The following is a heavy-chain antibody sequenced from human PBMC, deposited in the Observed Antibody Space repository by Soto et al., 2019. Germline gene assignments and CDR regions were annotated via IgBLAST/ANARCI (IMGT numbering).Heavy chain of an antibody. D-gene: IGHD1-26*01. Sequence: ASVKVSCKASGYTFTNYGFSWLRQAPGQGLEWMGWIYIDDTKFAQNLQGRVTMTTDTSTSTIYMELRSLRSDDTAVYYCARDAAVGLFDYWGQGTLVTVSS. CDR3: ARDAAVGLFDY. CDR1: GYTFTNYG. J-gene: IGHJ4*02. CDR2: IYIDDT. V-gene: IGHV1-18*01.